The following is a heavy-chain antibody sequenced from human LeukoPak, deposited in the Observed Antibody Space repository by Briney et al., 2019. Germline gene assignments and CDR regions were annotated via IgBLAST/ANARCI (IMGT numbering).Heavy chain of an antibody. V-gene: IGHV3-7*01. Sequence: AGGSLRLSCAASGFTFSSYWMSWVRQAPGKVLEWVANIKQDGSEKYYVDSVKGRFTISRDNAKNSLYLQMNSLRAEDTAVYYCARGPGIAAAGTSWYFDLWGRGTLVTVSS. CDR2: IKQDGSEK. J-gene: IGHJ2*01. CDR3: ARGPGIAAAGTSWYFDL. D-gene: IGHD6-13*01. CDR1: GFTFSSYW.